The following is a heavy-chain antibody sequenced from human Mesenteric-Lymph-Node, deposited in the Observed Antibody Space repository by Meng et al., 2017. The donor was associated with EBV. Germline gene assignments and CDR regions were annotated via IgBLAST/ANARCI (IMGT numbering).Heavy chain of an antibody. CDR3: AKDRGTDGWPLIDY. J-gene: IGHJ4*02. D-gene: IGHD5-24*01. CDR2: LHHADDGT. V-gene: IGHV3-23*01. Sequence: QRLESGGGLVQPGGSLRLSCAASGFTFSSYTMNWVRQAPGKGLEWVSTLHHADDGTYYADSVRGRFTLSRDSSKNTLYLEMNSLRAEDTAIYYCAKDRGTDGWPLIDYWGQGTLVTVSS. CDR1: GFTFSSYT.